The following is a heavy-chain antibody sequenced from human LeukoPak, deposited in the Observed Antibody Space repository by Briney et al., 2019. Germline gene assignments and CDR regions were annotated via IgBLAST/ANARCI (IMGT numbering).Heavy chain of an antibody. CDR3: ARARATTIFDY. J-gene: IGHJ4*02. D-gene: IGHD1-26*01. Sequence: GGSLRLSCAASGFTFSSYSMDWVRQAPGKGLEWVSSISSSSSYIYYADSVKGRFTISRDNAKNSLYLQMNSLRAEDTAVYYCARARATTIFDYWGQGTLVTVSS. CDR2: ISSSSSYI. V-gene: IGHV3-21*01. CDR1: GFTFSSYS.